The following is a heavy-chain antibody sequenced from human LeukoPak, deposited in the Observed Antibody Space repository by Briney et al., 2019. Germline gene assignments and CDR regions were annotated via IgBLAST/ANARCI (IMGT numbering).Heavy chain of an antibody. V-gene: IGHV1-69*13. J-gene: IGHJ4*02. CDR1: GGTFSSYA. CDR3: ARMPYSSGWYWLDY. Sequence: GASVKVSCKASGGTFSSYAISWVRQAPGQGLEWMGGIIPILGTTNYAQNFQGRITITADESTSTAYMDLSSLRSDDTAVYYCARMPYSSGWYWLDYWGQGTLVTVSS. D-gene: IGHD6-19*01. CDR2: IIPILGTT.